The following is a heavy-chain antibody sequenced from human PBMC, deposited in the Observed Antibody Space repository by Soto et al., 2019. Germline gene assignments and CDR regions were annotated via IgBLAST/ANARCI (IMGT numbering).Heavy chain of an antibody. CDR3: AMVDVYVTPSPQDV. V-gene: IGHV1-18*01. D-gene: IGHD3-16*01. J-gene: IGHJ6*02. Sequence: QVQLVQSGAEVKNPGASVKVSCKASGYRFTSYGIGWVRQAPGQGLEWMGWINAYNGNTNYAQNLQGRVTLTTGTSTSKAYMELRRLRSNGPAVYYCAMVDVYVTPSPQDVWGQGTTVTVSS. CDR1: GYRFTSYG. CDR2: INAYNGNT.